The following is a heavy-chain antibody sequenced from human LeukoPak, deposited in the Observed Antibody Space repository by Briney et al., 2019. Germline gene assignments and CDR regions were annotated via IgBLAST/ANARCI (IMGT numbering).Heavy chain of an antibody. Sequence: SVKVSCKASGGTFSRYAISWVPQAPGQGLEWMGGIIPIFGTANYAQKFQGRVTITADESTSTAYMELSSLRSEDTAVYYGVYCSGSYYPKALDYWGQGTLVTVSS. D-gene: IGHD3-10*01. CDR2: IIPIFGTA. V-gene: IGHV1-69*13. J-gene: IGHJ4*02. CDR1: GGTFSRYA. CDR3: VYCSGSYYPKALDY.